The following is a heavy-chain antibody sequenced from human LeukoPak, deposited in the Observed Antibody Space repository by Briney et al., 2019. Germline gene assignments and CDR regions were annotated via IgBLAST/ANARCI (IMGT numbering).Heavy chain of an antibody. V-gene: IGHV3-53*01. CDR1: GFTVSSNY. D-gene: IGHD3-22*01. J-gene: IGHJ6*02. Sequence: GGSLRLSCAASGFTVSSNYMSWVRQAPGKGLEWVSVIYSGGSTYYADSAKGRFTISRDNSKNTLYLQMNSLRAEDPAVYYCARAPGDYDSSGYYYSRYYYYGMDVWGQGTTVTVSS. CDR2: IYSGGST. CDR3: ARAPGDYDSSGYYYSRYYYYGMDV.